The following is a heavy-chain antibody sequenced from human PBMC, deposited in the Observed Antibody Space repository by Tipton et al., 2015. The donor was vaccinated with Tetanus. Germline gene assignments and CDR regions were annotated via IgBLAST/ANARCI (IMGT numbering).Heavy chain of an antibody. CDR2: MYNSGPT. D-gene: IGHD3-10*01. Sequence: TLSLTCTVSGGSISSTSYYWAWIRQPPGKGLEWIGTMYNSGPTYYNPSLKGRVTISGDTSKNLFSLTSVTASDTAVYYCARPEASGRARGFDIWGQGTKVTVSP. V-gene: IGHV4-39*02. J-gene: IGHJ3*02. CDR3: ARPEASGRARGFDI. CDR1: GGSISSTSYY.